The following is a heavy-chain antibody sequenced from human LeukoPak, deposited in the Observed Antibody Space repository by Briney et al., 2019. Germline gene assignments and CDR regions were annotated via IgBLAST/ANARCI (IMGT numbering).Heavy chain of an antibody. CDR3: ARGFALDF. Sequence: SQTLSLTCDISGDTVSSNSAAWNWIRQSPSRGLEWLGRTYYRSKWYYDYAVSVKSRITISPDTSKNQFSLQLNSVTADYTAVYYCARGFALDFWGQGTMVTVSS. V-gene: IGHV6-1*01. CDR1: GDTVSSNSAA. CDR2: TYYRSKWYY. J-gene: IGHJ3*01.